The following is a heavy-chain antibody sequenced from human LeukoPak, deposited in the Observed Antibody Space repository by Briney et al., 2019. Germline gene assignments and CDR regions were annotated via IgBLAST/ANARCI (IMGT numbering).Heavy chain of an antibody. J-gene: IGHJ3*02. V-gene: IGHV1-24*01. CDR3: ATAHEIYYGSGRHEDAFDI. CDR2: FDPEDGET. CDR1: GYTLTELS. D-gene: IGHD3-10*01. Sequence: ASVKVSCKVSGYTLTELSMHWVRQAPAKGLEWMGGFDPEDGETIYAQKFQGRVTMTEDTSTDTAYMELSSLRSEDTAVYYCATAHEIYYGSGRHEDAFDIWGQGTMVTVSS.